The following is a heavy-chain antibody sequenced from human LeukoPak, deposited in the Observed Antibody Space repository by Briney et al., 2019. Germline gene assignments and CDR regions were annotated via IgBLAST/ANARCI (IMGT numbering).Heavy chain of an antibody. V-gene: IGHV4-31*03. CDR3: ARYCRDIVATRDAFDI. CDR2: IYYSGST. J-gene: IGHJ3*02. Sequence: SETLSLTCTVSGGSISSGGYYWSWIRQHPGKGLEWIGCIYYSGSTYYNPSLKSRVTISVDTSKNQFSLKLSSVTAADTAVYYCARYCRDIVATRDAFDIWGQGTMVTVSS. CDR1: GGSISSGGYY. D-gene: IGHD5-12*01.